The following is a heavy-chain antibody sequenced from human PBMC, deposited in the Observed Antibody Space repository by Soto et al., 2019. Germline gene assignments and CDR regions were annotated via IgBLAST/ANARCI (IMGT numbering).Heavy chain of an antibody. V-gene: IGHV1-69*01. CDR1: GGTLSSYA. Sequence: SVEVSCKASGGTLSSYAISWVGQAPGQGLEWMGGIIPIFGTANYAQKFQGRVTITADESTSTAYMELSSLRSEDTAVYYCARAAAATGIISADYWGQGTLVTVSS. CDR2: IIPIFGTA. D-gene: IGHD2-15*01. J-gene: IGHJ4*02. CDR3: ARAAAATGIISADY.